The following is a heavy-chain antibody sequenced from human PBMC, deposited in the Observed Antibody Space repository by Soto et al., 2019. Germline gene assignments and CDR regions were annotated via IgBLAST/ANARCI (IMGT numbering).Heavy chain of an antibody. CDR2: IYYSGST. CDR1: GGSISSGDYY. D-gene: IGHD5-12*01. CDR3: AREAHSGYDPEAYYYGMDV. V-gene: IGHV4-30-4*01. Sequence: SETLSLTCTVSGGSISSGDYYWSWIRQPPGKGLEWIGYIYYSGSTYYNPSLKSRVTISVDTSKNQFSLKLSSVTAADTAVYYCAREAHSGYDPEAYYYGMDVWGQRTTVTVSS. J-gene: IGHJ6*02.